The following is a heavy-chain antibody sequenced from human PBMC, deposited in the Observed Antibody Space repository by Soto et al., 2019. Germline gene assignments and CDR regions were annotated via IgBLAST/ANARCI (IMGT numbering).Heavy chain of an antibody. J-gene: IGHJ4*02. Sequence: GGSLRLSCAASGFTFRSYGMHWVRQAPDKGLEWVAVISYDGSNKYYADSVKGRFTISRDNSKNTLYLQMNSLRAEDTAVYYCAKAFSLEWLLTDYWGQGTLVTVSS. CDR1: GFTFRSYG. D-gene: IGHD3-3*01. CDR2: ISYDGSNK. V-gene: IGHV3-30*18. CDR3: AKAFSLEWLLTDY.